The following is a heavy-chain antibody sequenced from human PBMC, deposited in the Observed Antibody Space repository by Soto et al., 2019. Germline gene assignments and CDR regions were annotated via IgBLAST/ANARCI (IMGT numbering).Heavy chain of an antibody. J-gene: IGHJ4*02. V-gene: IGHV3-21*01. CDR3: ARDLGFGSSGYFLGY. CDR2: ISGSSTYI. D-gene: IGHD3-22*01. CDR1: GFTFSSYS. Sequence: EVQLVESGGGLVKPGGSLRLSCAASGFTFSSYSMNWVRQIPGKGLEWVSSISGSSTYIYYADSVKGRFTISRDNAKNSLFLQMNSLRPEDTAVYYCARDLGFGSSGYFLGYWGQGTLVTVSS.